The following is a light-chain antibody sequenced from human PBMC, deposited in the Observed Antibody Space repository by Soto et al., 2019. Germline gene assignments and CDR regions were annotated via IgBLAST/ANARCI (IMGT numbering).Light chain of an antibody. CDR1: QSVSVW. CDR2: DAS. V-gene: IGKV1-5*01. Sequence: IQMTQSPSTLSASVLDIFTITFRASQSVSVWLAWYQQKPGKGPKLLIYDASKLEPGVPSRFSGTGSGTEFTLTISSLQPDDFATYYCQQYNSYWTFGQGTKVDIK. CDR3: QQYNSYWT. J-gene: IGKJ1*01.